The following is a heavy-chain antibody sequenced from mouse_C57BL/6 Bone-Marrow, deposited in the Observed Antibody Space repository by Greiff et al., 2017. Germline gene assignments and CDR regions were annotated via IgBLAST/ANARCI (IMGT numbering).Heavy chain of an antibody. J-gene: IGHJ4*01. Sequence: VKLQQPGAELVKPGASVKLSCKASGYTFTSYWMQWVKQRPGQGLEWIGEIDPSDSYTNYNQKFKGKATLTVDTSSSTAYMQLSSLTSEDSAVYYCARDYYSNSYAMDYWGQGTSVTVSS. CDR1: GYTFTSYW. CDR2: IDPSDSYT. V-gene: IGHV1-50*01. D-gene: IGHD2-5*01. CDR3: ARDYYSNSYAMDY.